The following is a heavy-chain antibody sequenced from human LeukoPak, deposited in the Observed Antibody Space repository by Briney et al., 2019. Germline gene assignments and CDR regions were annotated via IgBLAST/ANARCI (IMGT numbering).Heavy chain of an antibody. CDR3: ARGRRILGGPENAGDFFDY. CDR2: IKTNSGAT. J-gene: IGHJ4*01. CDR1: GYTFTDYY. Sequence: ASVKVSCKASGYTFTDYYLLWVRQAPGQGLEWMGWIKTNSGATDYAQNFEARVTMTRDTSSGTAYLDLSSLTSDDTAVYYCARGRRILGGPENAGDFFDYWGQGTLVIVSS. V-gene: IGHV1-2*02. D-gene: IGHD3-16*01.